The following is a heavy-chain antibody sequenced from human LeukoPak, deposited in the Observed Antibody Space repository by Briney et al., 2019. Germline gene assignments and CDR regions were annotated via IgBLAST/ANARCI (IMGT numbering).Heavy chain of an antibody. Sequence: SETLSLTCAVYGGSFSGYYWSWIRQPPGKGLGWIGEINHSGSTNYNPSLKSRVAISVDTSKNQFSLKLSSVTAEDTAVYYCAKDRHAPGRYCSSTSCFPFDSWGQGTLVTVSS. V-gene: IGHV4-34*01. CDR1: GGSFSGYY. CDR2: INHSGST. D-gene: IGHD2-2*01. J-gene: IGHJ5*01. CDR3: AKDRHAPGRYCSSTSCFPFDS.